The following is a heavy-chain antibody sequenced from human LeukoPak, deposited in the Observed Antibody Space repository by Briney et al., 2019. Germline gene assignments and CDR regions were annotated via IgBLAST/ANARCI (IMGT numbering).Heavy chain of an antibody. D-gene: IGHD1-1*01. CDR1: GYSITRSYY. Sequence: SETLSLTCTVSGYSITRSYYWSWIRQPPGRGLELIGTISYSGTTYYNPPLMRRVTISIDMSKNYFSMHLTFSPAAAPAPYYCPRSMKEINSTGGYDYWGPGALVTVSS. V-gene: IGHV4-38-2*02. CDR3: PRSMKEINSTGGYDY. J-gene: IGHJ4*02. CDR2: ISYSGTT.